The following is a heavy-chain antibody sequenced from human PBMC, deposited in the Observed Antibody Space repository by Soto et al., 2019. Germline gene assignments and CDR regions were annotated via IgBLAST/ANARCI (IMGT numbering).Heavy chain of an antibody. Sequence: GDSLKISCKGSGYSFTSYSIIWVRQIPGKGLEWMGRIDPSDSYTNYSPSFQGHVTISADKSISTAYLQWSSLKASDTAMYYCARQALTATKNWFDPWGQGTLVTVS. CDR1: GYSFTSYS. CDR3: ARQALTATKNWFDP. D-gene: IGHD2-15*01. V-gene: IGHV5-10-1*01. CDR2: IDPSDSYT. J-gene: IGHJ5*02.